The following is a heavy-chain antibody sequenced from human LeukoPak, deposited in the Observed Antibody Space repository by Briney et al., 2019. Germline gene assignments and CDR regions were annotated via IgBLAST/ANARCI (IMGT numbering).Heavy chain of an antibody. D-gene: IGHD4-17*01. V-gene: IGHV3-21*01. Sequence: GGSLRLSCAASGFTFSSYNMNWVRQAPGKGLEWVSSISLSNGYIYYADSVKGRFTISRDNAKNSLYLHMNSLRAEDTAVYYCARDTQNYGDYIEYFQHWGQGTLVTVSS. J-gene: IGHJ1*01. CDR2: ISLSNGYI. CDR1: GFTFSSYN. CDR3: ARDTQNYGDYIEYFQH.